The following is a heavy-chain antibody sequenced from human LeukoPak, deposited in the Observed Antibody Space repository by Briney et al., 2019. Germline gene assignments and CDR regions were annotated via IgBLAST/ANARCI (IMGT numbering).Heavy chain of an antibody. J-gene: IGHJ6*03. Sequence: SETLSLTCAVYGGSISGYYWRWIRQPPGKGLEWIGEVNHSGSTKYNPSLKSRVTISVDTSKNQFSLKLSSVTAADTAVYYCSRGDKPHGSGTNHYYYYYMDVWGKGTTVTVSS. D-gene: IGHD3-10*01. CDR3: SRGDKPHGSGTNHYYYYYMDV. V-gene: IGHV4-34*01. CDR2: VNHSGST. CDR1: GGSISGYY.